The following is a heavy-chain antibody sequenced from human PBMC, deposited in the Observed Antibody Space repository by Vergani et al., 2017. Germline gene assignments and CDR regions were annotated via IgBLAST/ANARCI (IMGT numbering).Heavy chain of an antibody. D-gene: IGHD6-13*01. V-gene: IGHV1-2*02. J-gene: IGHJ5*02. CDR1: GYTFTGYY. CDR3: AREDRKIAALRDWFDP. CDR2: INPNSGGI. Sequence: QVQLVQSGAEVKKPGASVKVSCKASGYTFTGYYMHWVRQAPGQGLEWMGWINPNSGGINYAQKFQGRVTMTRDTSISTAYMELSRLRSDDTAVYYCAREDRKIAALRDWFDPWGQGTLVTVSS.